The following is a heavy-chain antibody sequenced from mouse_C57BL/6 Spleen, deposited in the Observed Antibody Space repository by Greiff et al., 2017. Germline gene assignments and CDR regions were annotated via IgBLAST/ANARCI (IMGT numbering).Heavy chain of an antibody. CDR3: TRDYDYSWFAD. Sequence: EVQLQESGEGLVKPGGSLKLSCAASGFTFSSYAMSWVRQTPEKRLEWVAYISSGGDYIYYADTVKGRFTISRDNARNTLYLQMSSLKSEDTAMYYCTRDYDYSWFADWGKGTLVTVSA. V-gene: IGHV5-9-1*02. CDR2: ISSGGDYI. CDR1: GFTFSSYA. J-gene: IGHJ3*01. D-gene: IGHD2-4*01.